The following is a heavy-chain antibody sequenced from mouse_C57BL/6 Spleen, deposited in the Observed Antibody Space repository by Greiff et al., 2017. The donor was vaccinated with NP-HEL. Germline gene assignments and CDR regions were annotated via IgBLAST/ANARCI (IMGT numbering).Heavy chain of an antibody. D-gene: IGHD2-4*01. CDR2: IYPGDGDT. J-gene: IGHJ2*01. CDR1: GYAFSSSW. CDR3: ARHDYEYFDY. Sequence: VKLMESGPELVKPGASVKISCKASGYAFSSSWMNWVKQRPGKGLEWIGRIYPGDGDTNYNGKFKGKATLTADKSSSTAYMQLSSLTSEDSAVYFYARHDYEYFDYWGQGTTLTVSS. V-gene: IGHV1-82*01.